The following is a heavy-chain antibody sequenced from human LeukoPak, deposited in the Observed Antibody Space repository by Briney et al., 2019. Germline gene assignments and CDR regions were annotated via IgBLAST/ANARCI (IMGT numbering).Heavy chain of an antibody. CDR3: ARVELGNSWFDP. Sequence: SETLSLTCTVSGGSISSYYWSWIRQPPGKGLEWIGYIYYSGSTNYNPSLKSRVTISVGTSKNQFSLKLSSVTAADTAVYYCARVELGNSWFDPWGQGTLVTVSS. V-gene: IGHV4-59*01. D-gene: IGHD7-27*01. CDR2: IYYSGST. CDR1: GGSISSYY. J-gene: IGHJ5*02.